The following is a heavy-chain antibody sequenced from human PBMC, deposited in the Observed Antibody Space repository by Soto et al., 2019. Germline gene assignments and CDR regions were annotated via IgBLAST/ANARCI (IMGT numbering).Heavy chain of an antibody. CDR2: IYYSGST. D-gene: IGHD2-15*01. Sequence: SETLSLTCTVSGGSISSSSYYWGWIRQPPGKGLEWIGSIYYSGSTYYNPSLKSRVTISVDTSKNQFSLKLSSVTAAGTALYYCARFLEGYCSGGSCFYSYYFDYWGQGTLVTVSS. CDR1: GGSISSSSYY. J-gene: IGHJ4*02. CDR3: ARFLEGYCSGGSCFYSYYFDY. V-gene: IGHV4-39*01.